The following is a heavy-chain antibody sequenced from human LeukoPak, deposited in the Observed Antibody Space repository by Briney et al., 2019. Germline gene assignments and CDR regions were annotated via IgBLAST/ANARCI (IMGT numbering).Heavy chain of an antibody. Sequence: GASVKVSCKASGYTFTSYAMHWVRQAPGQRLEWMGWINAGNGNTKYSQKFQGRVTITRDTSASTAYMELSSLRSEDTAVYYCARGWGGDCYHVHWGQGTLVTVSS. CDR1: GYTFTSYA. CDR3: ARGWGGDCYHVH. J-gene: IGHJ4*02. D-gene: IGHD2-21*02. V-gene: IGHV1-3*01. CDR2: INAGNGNT.